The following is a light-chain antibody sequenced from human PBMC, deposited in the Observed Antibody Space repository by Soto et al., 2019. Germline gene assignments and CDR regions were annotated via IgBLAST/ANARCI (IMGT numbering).Light chain of an antibody. V-gene: IGKV3-20*01. CDR1: QRVTNNF. J-gene: IGKJ2*01. CDR3: QQYITLPHT. Sequence: NVLTQSPGTLSLSLGERATLSCRASQRVTNNFFAWYQQRPGQAPRLLIYGISNRATGIPDRFSGSGSGTDFTLTISRLEPEDFVVYYCQQYITLPHTFGQGTKLEVK. CDR2: GIS.